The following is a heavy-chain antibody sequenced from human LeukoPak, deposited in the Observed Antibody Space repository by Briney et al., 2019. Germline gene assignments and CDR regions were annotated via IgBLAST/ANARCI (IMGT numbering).Heavy chain of an antibody. Sequence: PGGSLRLSCAASGFTFSSYAMHWVRQAPGKGLEYVSAISSNGGRTYYANSVKGRFTISRDNSKNTLYLQMGSLRAEDMAVYYCARGGMTGDSSGYYYLFDYWGQGTLVTVSS. D-gene: IGHD3-22*01. CDR2: ISSNGGRT. V-gene: IGHV3-64*01. J-gene: IGHJ4*02. CDR3: ARGGMTGDSSGYYYLFDY. CDR1: GFTFSSYA.